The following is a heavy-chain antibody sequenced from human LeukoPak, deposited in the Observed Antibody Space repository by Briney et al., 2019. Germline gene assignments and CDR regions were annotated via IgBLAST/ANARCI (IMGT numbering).Heavy chain of an antibody. J-gene: IGHJ4*02. D-gene: IGHD3-22*01. CDR2: INAGNGNT. CDR3: ARDVSLDYYDSSGYDY. CDR1: GYTFTSYA. Sequence: GASVKVSCKASGYTFTSYAMHWVRQAPGQRLEWMGWINAGNGNTKYSQKFQGRVTITRDTSASTAYMELSSLRSEDTAVYYCARDVSLDYYDSSGYDYWGQGTLVTVSS. V-gene: IGHV1-3*01.